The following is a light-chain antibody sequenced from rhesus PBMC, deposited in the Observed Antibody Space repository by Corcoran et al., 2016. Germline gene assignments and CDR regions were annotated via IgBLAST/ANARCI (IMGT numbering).Light chain of an antibody. CDR1: ENVNNY. Sequence: DIQMTQSPSSLSASVGDRVTITCRASENVNNYLNWYQQKPGKAPKPLIYKASTLQSGVPSRFSGSGSGTDYTFTISSLLPEDVATYFCQHGYGTPLTFGGGTKVEIK. CDR2: KAS. J-gene: IGKJ4*01. CDR3: QHGYGTPLT. V-gene: IGKV1-74*01.